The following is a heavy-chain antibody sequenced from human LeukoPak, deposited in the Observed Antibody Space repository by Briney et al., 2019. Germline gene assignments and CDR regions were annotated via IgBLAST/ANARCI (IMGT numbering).Heavy chain of an antibody. J-gene: IGHJ3*02. CDR3: TRYYDFCSGYRYRAFDI. V-gene: IGHV3-49*04. D-gene: IGHD3-3*01. CDR2: IRSKAYGGTT. CDR1: GFTFGDYA. Sequence: GGSLRLSCTASGFTFGDYAMSWVRQAPGKGLEWVGFIRSKAYGGTTEYAASVKGRFTISRDDSKSIAYLQMNSLKTEDTAVYYCTRYYDFCSGYRYRAFDIWGQGTMVTVSS.